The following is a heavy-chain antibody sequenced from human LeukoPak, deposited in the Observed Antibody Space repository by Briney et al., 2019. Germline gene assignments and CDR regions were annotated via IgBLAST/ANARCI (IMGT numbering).Heavy chain of an antibody. J-gene: IGHJ4*02. V-gene: IGHV3-7*05. D-gene: IGHD4-17*01. CDR2: IKPGGSDK. CDR1: GFTFSTSW. Sequence: GGSLTLSCAASGFTFSTSWMNWVRQAPGKGLEWVANIKPGGSDKYYVDSVRGRFTISRDNAKNSLLLQMNSLRAEDTALYYCARYGDYEGFFDYWGQGTLVTVSS. CDR3: ARYGDYEGFFDY.